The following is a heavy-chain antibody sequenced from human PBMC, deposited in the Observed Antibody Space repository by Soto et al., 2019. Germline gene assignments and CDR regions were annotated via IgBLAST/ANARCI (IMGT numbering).Heavy chain of an antibody. CDR1: GFPFDPYV. J-gene: IGHJ4*02. V-gene: IGHV3-23*01. CDR2: IRSNTAVT. D-gene: IGHD2-15*01. CDR3: AKASDGGWPYYFDS. Sequence: PGGSLILSCVASGFPFDPYVMAWVSQAPGKGLEWVAAIRSNTAVTHYADSMRDRFTISRVNSANTIFLQMNSLRVEDSAVYFCAKASDGGWPYYFDSWGQGALVTVSS.